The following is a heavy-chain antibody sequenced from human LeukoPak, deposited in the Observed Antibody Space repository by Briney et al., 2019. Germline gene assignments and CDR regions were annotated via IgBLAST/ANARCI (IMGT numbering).Heavy chain of an antibody. CDR2: IKSKGDGETT. V-gene: IGHV3-15*01. CDR3: TTDLGLTMIRGVIVH. Sequence: GGSLRLSCAASGFTFTNAWMSWVRQAPGKGPEWVGRIKSKGDGETTDYGAPVKGRFFMSRDDSKATLYLQMYGLETEDTAVYYCTTDLGLTMIRGVIVHWGQGTLVTVSS. CDR1: GFTFTNAW. D-gene: IGHD3-10*01. J-gene: IGHJ4*02.